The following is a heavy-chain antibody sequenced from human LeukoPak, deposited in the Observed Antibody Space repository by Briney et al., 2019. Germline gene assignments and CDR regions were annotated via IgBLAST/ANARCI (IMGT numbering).Heavy chain of an antibody. CDR3: ARPVVPGSNDAFDI. V-gene: IGHV4-38-2*02. Sequence: PSETLSLTCTVSGYSISSGYYWGWIRQPPEKGLEWIGSIYHSGSTYYNPSLKSRVTISVDTSKNQFSLKLSSVTAADTAVYYCARPVVPGSNDAFDIWGQGTMVTVSS. D-gene: IGHD2-2*01. J-gene: IGHJ3*02. CDR2: IYHSGST. CDR1: GYSISSGYY.